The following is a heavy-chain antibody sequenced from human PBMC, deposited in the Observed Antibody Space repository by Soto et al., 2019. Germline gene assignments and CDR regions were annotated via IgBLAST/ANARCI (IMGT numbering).Heavy chain of an antibody. V-gene: IGHV3-11*01. CDR1: GFIFSDYY. D-gene: IGHD6-19*01. CDR3: VRGGWSYFDY. Sequence: QVQLVESGGALVKPGGSLRLSCAASGFIFSDYYMTWIRQAPGKGLEWLSSISNIGSTINYADSVKGRFSVSRHNTKNSVFLQMDTLRGKDTALYYCVRGGWSYFDYWGQGTLVTVSS. J-gene: IGHJ4*02. CDR2: ISNIGSTI.